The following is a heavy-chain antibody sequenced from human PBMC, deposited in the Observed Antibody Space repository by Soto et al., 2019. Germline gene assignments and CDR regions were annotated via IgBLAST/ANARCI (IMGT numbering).Heavy chain of an antibody. CDR2: ISFDGTKK. CDR1: GFTFNIYA. J-gene: IGHJ6*02. CDR3: AREDDYGYRYINYGLDV. D-gene: IGHD4-17*01. V-gene: IGHV3-30-3*01. Sequence: LRLSCAASGFTFNIYASHWVRQAPGKGLEWVAVISFDGTKKYYSDSVKGRFTISRDNLKNTLYLQMNNLRVEDAALYFCAREDDYGYRYINYGLDVWGQGTTVTVSS.